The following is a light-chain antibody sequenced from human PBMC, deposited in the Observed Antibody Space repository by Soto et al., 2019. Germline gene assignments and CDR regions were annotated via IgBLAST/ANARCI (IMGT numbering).Light chain of an antibody. J-gene: IGLJ3*02. V-gene: IGLV1-44*01. CDR3: ATWDDGLKGPV. CDR2: ANA. Sequence: QSVLTQAPSASGTPGQRVTISCSGSSSSIGGNAVNWDQQLPGTAPRLLINANARRPSGVPDRFSGSKSGTSASLAISGLQSEDEGDYYCATWDDGLKGPVFGGGTKVTVL. CDR1: SSSIGGNA.